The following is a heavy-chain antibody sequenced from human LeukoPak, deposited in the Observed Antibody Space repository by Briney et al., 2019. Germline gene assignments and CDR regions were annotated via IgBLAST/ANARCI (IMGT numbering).Heavy chain of an antibody. CDR1: GGSISSGGYY. CDR3: ARTYYYDSSGYYIFDY. V-gene: IGHV4-31*03. D-gene: IGHD3-22*01. CDR2: IYYSGST. J-gene: IGHJ4*02. Sequence: KPSEILSLTCTVAGGSISSGGYYWSWIRQHPGKGLEWIGYIYYSGSTYYNPSLKSRVTISVDTSKNQFSLKLSSVTAADTAVYYCARTYYYDSSGYYIFDYWGQGTLVTVSS.